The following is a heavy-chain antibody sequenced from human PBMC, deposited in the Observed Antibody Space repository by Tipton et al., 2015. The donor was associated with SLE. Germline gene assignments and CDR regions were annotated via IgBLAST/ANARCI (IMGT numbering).Heavy chain of an antibody. Sequence: TLSLTCAVYGGSFSGYYWSWIRQPPGKGLEWIGEINHSGSTNYNPFLKSRVTISVDTSKNQFSLKLSSVTAADTAVYYCARGDETSRPFDYWGQGTLVTVSS. V-gene: IGHV4-34*01. J-gene: IGHJ4*02. CDR1: GGSFSGYY. CDR2: INHSGST. CDR3: ARGDETSRPFDY.